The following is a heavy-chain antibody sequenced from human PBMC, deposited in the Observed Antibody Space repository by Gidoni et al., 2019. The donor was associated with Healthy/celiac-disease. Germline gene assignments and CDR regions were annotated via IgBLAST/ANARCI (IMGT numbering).Heavy chain of an antibody. CDR3: ARGSYSSSWYSRYYYYYYGMDV. V-gene: IGHV4-34*01. J-gene: IGHJ6*02. CDR1: GGSFSGYY. Sequence: QVQLQQWGAGLLKPSETLSLTCAVSGGSFSGYYWSWIRQPPGKGLEWIGEINHSGSTNYNPSLKSRVTISVDTSKNQFSLKLSSVTAADTAVYYCARGSYSSSWYSRYYYYYYGMDVWGQGTTVTVSS. D-gene: IGHD6-13*01. CDR2: INHSGST.